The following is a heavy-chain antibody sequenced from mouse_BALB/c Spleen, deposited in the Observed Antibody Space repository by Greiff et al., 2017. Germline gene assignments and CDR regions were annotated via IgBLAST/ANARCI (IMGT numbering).Heavy chain of an antibody. CDR3: AMITYAMDY. V-gene: IGHV14-3*02. Sequence: VQLQQAGAGLVKPGALGKVSFPAFGLHHKEHYKHWVKQRPEQGLEWIGRIDPANGNTKYDPKFQGKATITADTSSNTAYLQLSSLTSEDTAVYYCAMITYAMDYWGQGTSVTVSS. CDR1: GLHHKEHY. CDR2: IDPANGNT. D-gene: IGHD2-4*01. J-gene: IGHJ4*01.